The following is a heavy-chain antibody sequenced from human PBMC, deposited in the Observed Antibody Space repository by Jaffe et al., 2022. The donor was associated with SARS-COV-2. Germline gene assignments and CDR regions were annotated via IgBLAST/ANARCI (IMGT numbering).Heavy chain of an antibody. J-gene: IGHJ4*02. D-gene: IGHD6-13*01. V-gene: IGHV2-26*01. CDR3: ARIAAAGHGIDY. Sequence: QVTLKESGPVLVKPTETLTLTCTVSGFSLSNARMGVSWIRQPPGKALEWLAHIFSNDEKSYSTSLKSRLTISKDTSKSQVVLTMTNMDPVDTATYYCARIAAAGHGIDYWGQGTLVTVSS. CDR1: GFSLSNARMG. CDR2: IFSNDEK.